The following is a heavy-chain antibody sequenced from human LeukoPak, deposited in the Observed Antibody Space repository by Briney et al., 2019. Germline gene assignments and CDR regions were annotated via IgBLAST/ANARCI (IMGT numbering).Heavy chain of an antibody. CDR3: ARVDDFWSGYVHPVYYGMDV. D-gene: IGHD3-3*01. Sequence: PGRSLRLSCAASGFTFSSYGMHWVRQAPGKGLEWVAVIWYDGSNKYYADSVKGRFTNSRDNSKNTLYLQMNSLRAEDTAVYYCARVDDFWSGYVHPVYYGMDVWGQGTTVTVSS. CDR2: IWYDGSNK. CDR1: GFTFSSYG. V-gene: IGHV3-33*01. J-gene: IGHJ6*02.